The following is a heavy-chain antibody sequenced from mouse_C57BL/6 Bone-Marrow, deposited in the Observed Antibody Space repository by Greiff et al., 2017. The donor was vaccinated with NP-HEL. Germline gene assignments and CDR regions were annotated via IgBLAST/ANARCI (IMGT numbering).Heavy chain of an antibody. V-gene: IGHV10-3*01. J-gene: IGHJ3*01. CDR2: IRSKSSNYAT. Sequence: EVMLVESGGGLVQPKGSLKLSCAASGFTFNTYAMHWVRQAPGKGLEWVARIRSKSSNYATYYADSVKDRFTISRDDSQSMLYLQMNNLKTEDTAMYYCVRDSYGSSYVWFAYWGQGTLVTVSA. D-gene: IGHD1-1*01. CDR3: VRDSYGSSYVWFAY. CDR1: GFTFNTYA.